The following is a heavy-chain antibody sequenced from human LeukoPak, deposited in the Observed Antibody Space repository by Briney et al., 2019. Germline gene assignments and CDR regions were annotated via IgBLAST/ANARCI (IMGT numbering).Heavy chain of an antibody. CDR1: GFTFTSYV. J-gene: IGHJ6*02. Sequence: GGSLRLSCAASGFTFTSYVMSWVRQAPGRGLEWVSDISGSGGSTYYADSVKGLFTISRDNSKNTLYLQMNSLRAEDTAVYYCAKQGDNYDYGMDVWGQGTTVTVSS. V-gene: IGHV3-23*01. CDR2: ISGSGGST. CDR3: AKQGDNYDYGMDV. D-gene: IGHD2-21*02.